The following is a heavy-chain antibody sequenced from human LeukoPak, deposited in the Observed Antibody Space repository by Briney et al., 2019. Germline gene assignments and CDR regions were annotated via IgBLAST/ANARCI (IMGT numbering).Heavy chain of an antibody. CDR1: GYTLTELS. J-gene: IGHJ6*02. CDR3: ARDRYFPTPGTNDLYYYYYGMDI. D-gene: IGHD3-16*02. CDR2: ISTGDGDT. V-gene: IGHV1-3*04. Sequence: ASVKVSCKVSGYTLTELSMHWVRQAPGQGLEWMGWISTGDGDTKYSQKFQGRVTITRDTSASTAYMDLRSLRSEDTAIYYCARDRYFPTPGTNDLYYYYYGMDIWGQGTTVTVSS.